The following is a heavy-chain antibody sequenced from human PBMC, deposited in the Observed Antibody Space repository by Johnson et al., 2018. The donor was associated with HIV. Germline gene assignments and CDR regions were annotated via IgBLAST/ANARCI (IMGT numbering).Heavy chain of an antibody. CDR1: GFTFDDYA. J-gene: IGHJ3*02. V-gene: IGHV3-9*01. Sequence: EVQLLESGGGLVQPGRSLRLSCAASGFTFDDYAMHWVRQAPGKGLEWVSGISWNSGSIGYADSVKGRFTISRDNAKNSLYLQMNSLRAEDTAVYYCAKDRIAVAGNDAFDIWGQGTMVTVSS. CDR2: ISWNSGSI. D-gene: IGHD6-19*01. CDR3: AKDRIAVAGNDAFDI.